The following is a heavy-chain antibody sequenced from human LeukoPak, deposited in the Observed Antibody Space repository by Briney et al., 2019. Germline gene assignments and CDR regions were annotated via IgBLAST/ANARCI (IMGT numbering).Heavy chain of an antibody. D-gene: IGHD2-2*01. CDR1: GGSISSHY. V-gene: IGHV4-59*11. CDR2: DYYSGST. CDR3: AREYCTSTSCYYYMDV. J-gene: IGHJ6*03. Sequence: KPSETLSLTCTVSGGSISSHYWSWIRQPPGKGLEWIGYDYYSGSTNYNPSLKSRVTISVDTSKNQFSLKLSSVTAADTAVYFCAREYCTSTSCYYYMDVWGKGTTVTVSS.